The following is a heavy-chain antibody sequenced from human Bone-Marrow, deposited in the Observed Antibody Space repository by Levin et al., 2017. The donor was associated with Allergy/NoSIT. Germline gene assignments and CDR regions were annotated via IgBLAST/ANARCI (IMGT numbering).Heavy chain of an antibody. J-gene: IGHJ6*02. CDR3: ARLDRNYYNGMDV. D-gene: IGHD2/OR15-2a*01. V-gene: IGHV4-4*07. CDR1: GVLISSYY. CDR2: IYTSGST. Sequence: SETLSLTCTVSGVLISSYYWSWIRQPAGKGLEWIGRIYTSGSTNYNASLKSRVTMSVDTSKNQFSLKLSSVTAADTAVYYCARLDRNYYNGMDVWGQGTTVTVSS.